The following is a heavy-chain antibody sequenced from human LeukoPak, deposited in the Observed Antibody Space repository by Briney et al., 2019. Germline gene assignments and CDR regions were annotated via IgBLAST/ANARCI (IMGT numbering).Heavy chain of an antibody. Sequence: SETLSLTCTVSGDSISGYYWAWIRQPAGKGLEWIGHIYAPGSSNYSPSFKSRVTMSIDMSNNQFSLRLNPVTAADTAMYYCARDLEDFDSPANDYWGQGTHVIVSP. CDR1: GDSISGYY. CDR2: IYAPGSS. CDR3: ARDLEDFDSPANDY. D-gene: IGHD2-15*01. J-gene: IGHJ4*02. V-gene: IGHV4-4*07.